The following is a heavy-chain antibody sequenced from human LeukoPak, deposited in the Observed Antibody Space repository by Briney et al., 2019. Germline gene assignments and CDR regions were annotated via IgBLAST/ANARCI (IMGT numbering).Heavy chain of an antibody. CDR1: GFTFGDYG. CDR2: IRRNVYGGTT. V-gene: IGHV3-49*04. J-gene: IGHJ3*01. D-gene: IGHD3-22*01. Sequence: PGGSLRLSCPASGFTFGDYGMSWVRQAPGKGLEWVGFIRRNVYGGTTEYAASVKGRFTISRDDSKSIAYLQMNSLKTEDTGVYYCTFYDSSGSGAFDLWGLGTEVTVSS. CDR3: TFYDSSGSGAFDL.